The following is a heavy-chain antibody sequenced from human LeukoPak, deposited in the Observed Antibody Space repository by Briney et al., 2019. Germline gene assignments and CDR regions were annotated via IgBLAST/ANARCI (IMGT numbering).Heavy chain of an antibody. V-gene: IGHV3-30-3*01. J-gene: IGHJ4*02. CDR3: AKDKLGATVFWDY. D-gene: IGHD1-26*01. Sequence: GRSLRLSCAASGFTFSSYAMHWVRQAPGKGLEWVAVISYDGSNKYYADSVKGRFTISRDNSKNTLYLQMNSLRAEDTAVYYCAKDKLGATVFWDYWGQGTLVTVSS. CDR1: GFTFSSYA. CDR2: ISYDGSNK.